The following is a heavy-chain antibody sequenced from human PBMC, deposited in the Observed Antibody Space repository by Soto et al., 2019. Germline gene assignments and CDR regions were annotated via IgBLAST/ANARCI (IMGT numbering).Heavy chain of an antibody. V-gene: IGHV1-69*04. D-gene: IGHD1-26*01. Sequence: SVKVSCKASGGTFSSYTISWVRQAPGQGLEWMGRIIPILGIANYAQKFQGRVTITADKSTSTAYMELSSLRSEDTAVYYCAREAKSGPFDYWGQGTLVTVSS. J-gene: IGHJ4*02. CDR3: AREAKSGPFDY. CDR1: GGTFSSYT. CDR2: IIPILGIA.